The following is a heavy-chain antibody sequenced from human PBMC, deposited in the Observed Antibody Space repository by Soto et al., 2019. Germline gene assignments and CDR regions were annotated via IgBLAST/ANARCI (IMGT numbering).Heavy chain of an antibody. J-gene: IGHJ4*02. CDR1: GFTFTDYY. Sequence: QVQLVVSGGGLVKPGGSLRLSCAASGFTFTDYYISWIRQAPGKVLEWVSYISSSGSIIYYADSVKGRFTISRDNAEHSLYLLMNSLRAEDTAVYFCAIAGYDSNYDAVTPSTASHFWGQGTLVTCTS. V-gene: IGHV3-11*01. CDR3: AIAGYDSNYDAVTPSTASHF. D-gene: IGHD4-4*01. CDR2: ISSSGSII.